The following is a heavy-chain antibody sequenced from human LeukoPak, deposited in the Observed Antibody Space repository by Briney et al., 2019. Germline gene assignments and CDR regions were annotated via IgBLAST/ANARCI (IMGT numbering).Heavy chain of an antibody. CDR1: GGSISTYY. J-gene: IGHJ5*02. Sequence: SETLSLTCTVSGGSISTYYWSWIRQPPGKGLEWIGHIYNSGSTNYSPSLKSRVTISVDTSKNQFSLKLSSVTAADTAVYYCASSTDYYDSTHWFDPWGQGTLVTVSS. D-gene: IGHD3-22*01. CDR2: IYNSGST. CDR3: ASSTDYYDSTHWFDP. V-gene: IGHV4-59*12.